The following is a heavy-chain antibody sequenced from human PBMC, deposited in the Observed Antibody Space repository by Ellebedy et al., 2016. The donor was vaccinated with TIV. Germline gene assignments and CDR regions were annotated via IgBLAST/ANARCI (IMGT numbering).Heavy chain of an antibody. D-gene: IGHD3-22*01. CDR1: GFTFNSYS. CDR2: LSKSDTT. J-gene: IGHJ4*02. Sequence: GESLKISCAGSGFTFNSYSMNWVRQAPGKGLEWISYLSKSDTTYYADSVRGRFIISRDNAQKSVYLQLNSLRLEDTAVYYCARDAMIWIFDFWGQGTLVTVSS. V-gene: IGHV3-48*01. CDR3: ARDAMIWIFDF.